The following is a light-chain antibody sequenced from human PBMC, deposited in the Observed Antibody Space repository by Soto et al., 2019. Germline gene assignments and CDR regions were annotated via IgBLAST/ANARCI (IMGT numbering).Light chain of an antibody. Sequence: QSALTQPPSASGSPGQSVTTSCTGTSGDIGTYNFVSWYQQHPGKAPKLMIYEVTKWPSGVPDRFSGSKSGNTVSLTISGLQGEDEADYYCSSYAGNNNYVFGTGTKVTVL. V-gene: IGLV2-8*01. CDR3: SSYAGNNNYV. CDR1: SGDIGTYNF. J-gene: IGLJ1*01. CDR2: EVT.